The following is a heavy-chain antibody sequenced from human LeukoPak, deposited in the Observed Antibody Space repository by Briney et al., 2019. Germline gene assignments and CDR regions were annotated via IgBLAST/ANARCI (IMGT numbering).Heavy chain of an antibody. CDR1: GFTFSTYS. CDR2: ISTRSTYI. Sequence: GSLRLSCAASGFTFSTYSMNWVRQAPGKGLEWVSCISTRSTYIYYADSVKGRFTISRDNAKNSLYLQMNSLRAEDTAVYYCARVPRGLAYYYYYYMDVWGKGTTVTVSS. CDR3: ARVPRGLAYYYYYYMDV. V-gene: IGHV3-21*01. J-gene: IGHJ6*03. D-gene: IGHD5-12*01.